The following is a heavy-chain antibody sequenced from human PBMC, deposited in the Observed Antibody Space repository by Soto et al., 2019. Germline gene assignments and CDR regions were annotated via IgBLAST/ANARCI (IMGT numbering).Heavy chain of an antibody. CDR3: TTGLSNGYYNFDY. V-gene: IGHV3-15*01. Sequence: GSLRLSCAASGFTFNNAWMSWVRQAPGKGLEWVGRIKGEADGGTTDYAAPVKGRITISRDHSKDTLYLQMNSLKTEDTAVYYCTTGLSNGYYNFDYWGQGTPV. CDR1: GFTFNNAW. D-gene: IGHD3-22*01. CDR2: IKGEADGGTT. J-gene: IGHJ4*02.